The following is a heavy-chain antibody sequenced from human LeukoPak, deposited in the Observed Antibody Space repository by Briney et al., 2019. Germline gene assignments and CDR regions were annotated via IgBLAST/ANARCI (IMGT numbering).Heavy chain of an antibody. CDR1: GGSISSYY. CDR3: ARVVGHSSGTYWRLGDYYFGY. V-gene: IGHV4-4*07. D-gene: IGHD3-22*01. Sequence: SETLSLTCTVSGGSISSYYWSWIRQPAGKGLEWIGRIYTSGSTNYNPSLKSRVTMSVDTSKNQFSLKLSSVTAADTAVYYCARVVGHSSGTYWRLGDYYFGYWGQGTLVTVSS. J-gene: IGHJ4*02. CDR2: IYTSGST.